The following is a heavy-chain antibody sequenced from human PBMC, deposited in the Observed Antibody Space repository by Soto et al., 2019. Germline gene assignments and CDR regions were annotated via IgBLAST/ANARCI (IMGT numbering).Heavy chain of an antibody. J-gene: IGHJ2*01. CDR2: IIPIFGTA. D-gene: IGHD3-10*01. Sequence: QVQLVQSGAEVKKPGSSVKVSCKASGGTFSSYAISRVRQAPGQGLEWMGGIIPIFGTANYAQKFQGRVTITADESTSTAYMELSSLRSEDTAVYYCARAYYYGSGSYFPNWYFDLWGRGTLVTVSS. CDR1: GGTFSSYA. CDR3: ARAYYYGSGSYFPNWYFDL. V-gene: IGHV1-69*01.